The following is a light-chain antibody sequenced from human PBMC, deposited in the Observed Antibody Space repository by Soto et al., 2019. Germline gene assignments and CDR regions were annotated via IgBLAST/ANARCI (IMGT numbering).Light chain of an antibody. Sequence: QSALTQPPSASGTPGQRVTISCSGSSSNIGSNYVYWYQQLPGTAPKLLIYRNNQRPSGVPDRFSGSKSGTSASLAISGLRSEDEADYYCAAWDEGWSGGVFGTGTKFTV. CDR2: RNN. CDR3: AAWDEGWSGGV. J-gene: IGLJ1*01. V-gene: IGLV1-47*01. CDR1: SSNIGSNY.